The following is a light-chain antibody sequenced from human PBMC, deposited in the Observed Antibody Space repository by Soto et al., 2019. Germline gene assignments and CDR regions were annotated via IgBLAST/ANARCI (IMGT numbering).Light chain of an antibody. J-gene: IGKJ4*01. Sequence: EIVLTQSPGTLSLSPGERATLSCRASQSVSSSYLAWYQQKPGQAPRLLIYGASSRATGIPDRFSGSWSGTDFTLTISRLEPEDFAVYYCHQYDSSPLTFVGGTKVEIK. V-gene: IGKV3-20*01. CDR2: GAS. CDR1: QSVSSSY. CDR3: HQYDSSPLT.